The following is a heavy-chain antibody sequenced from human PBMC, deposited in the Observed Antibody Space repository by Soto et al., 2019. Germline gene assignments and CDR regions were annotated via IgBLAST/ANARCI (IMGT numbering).Heavy chain of an antibody. CDR3: ARDKTYSSSWLNWFDP. CDR1: GGSISSYY. V-gene: IGHV4-59*01. CDR2: IYYSGST. D-gene: IGHD6-13*01. J-gene: IGHJ5*02. Sequence: SETLSLTCTVSGGSISSYYWSWIRQPPGKGLEWIGYIYYSGSTNYNPSLKSRVTISVDTSKNQFSLKLSSVTAADTAVYYCARDKTYSSSWLNWFDPWGQGTLVTVS.